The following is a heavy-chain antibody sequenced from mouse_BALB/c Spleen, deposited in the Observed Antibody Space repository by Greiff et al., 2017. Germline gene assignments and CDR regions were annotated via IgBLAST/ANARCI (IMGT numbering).Heavy chain of an antibody. Sequence: QLKQSGAELVRPGSSVKISCKASGYAFSSYWMNWVKQRPGQGLEWIGQIYPGDGDTNYNGKFKGKATLTADKSSSTAYMQLSSLTSEDSAVYFCARWDWDDAMDYWGQGTSVTVSS. J-gene: IGHJ4*01. D-gene: IGHD4-1*01. CDR3: ARWDWDDAMDY. CDR1: GYAFSSYW. CDR2: IYPGDGDT. V-gene: IGHV1-80*01.